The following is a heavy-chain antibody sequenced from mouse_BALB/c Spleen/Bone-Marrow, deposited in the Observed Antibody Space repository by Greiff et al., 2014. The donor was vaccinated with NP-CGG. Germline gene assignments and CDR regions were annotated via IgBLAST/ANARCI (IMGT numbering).Heavy chain of an antibody. D-gene: IGHD3-1*01. V-gene: IGHV1-9*01. J-gene: IGHJ2*01. CDR3: ARLGIRRFDY. CDR1: GYRFNSYW. Sequence: VQLQQSGADLMKPGASVKISCTATGYRFNSYWIEWVKQRPGHGLEWIGEILPGSGSTNFNEKFKGKATFTAYTSSNTAYMQISSLTSEDSSGYYCARLGIRRFDYWGQGTTLIVSS. CDR2: ILPGSGST.